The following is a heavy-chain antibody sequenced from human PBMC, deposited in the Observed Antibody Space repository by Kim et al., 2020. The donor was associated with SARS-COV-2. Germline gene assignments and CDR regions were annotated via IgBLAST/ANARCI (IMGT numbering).Heavy chain of an antibody. CDR2: INSDGSST. J-gene: IGHJ6*03. Sequence: GGSLRLSCAASGFTFSSYWMHWVRQAPGKGLVWVSRINSDGSSTSYADSVKGRFTISRDNAKNTLYLQMNSLRAEDTAVYYCARAPIAGPVYYMDVWGKGTTVTVSS. CDR1: GFTFSSYW. CDR3: ARAPIAGPVYYMDV. V-gene: IGHV3-74*01. D-gene: IGHD6-13*01.